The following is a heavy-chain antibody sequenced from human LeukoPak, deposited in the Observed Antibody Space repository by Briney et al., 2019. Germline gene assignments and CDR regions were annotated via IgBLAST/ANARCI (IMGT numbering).Heavy chain of an antibody. CDR1: GYTFTNYD. D-gene: IGHD6-13*01. Sequence: ASVKVSCKASGYTFTNYDIVWVRQATGQGLEWMGWMNPKSGTTGYAQKFQGRVTMTRDTSITTAYMELSSLRSEDTAVYYCARDRSSSWPYYFDYWGQGTLVTVSS. J-gene: IGHJ4*02. CDR2: MNPKSGTT. CDR3: ARDRSSSWPYYFDY. V-gene: IGHV1-8*01.